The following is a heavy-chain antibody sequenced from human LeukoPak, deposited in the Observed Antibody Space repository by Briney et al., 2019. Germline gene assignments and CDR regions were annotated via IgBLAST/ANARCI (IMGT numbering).Heavy chain of an antibody. J-gene: IGHJ4*02. CDR1: GFTFSNAW. Sequence: PGGSLRLSCAASGFTFSNAWMSWVRQAPGKGLEWVGHIKSKTDGGTTDYAAPVKGRFTISRDDSKNTLYLQMNSLKTEDTAVYYCTTRIPVAAPWDYWGQGTLVTVSS. CDR3: TTRIPVAAPWDY. V-gene: IGHV3-15*01. D-gene: IGHD6-19*01. CDR2: IKSKTDGGTT.